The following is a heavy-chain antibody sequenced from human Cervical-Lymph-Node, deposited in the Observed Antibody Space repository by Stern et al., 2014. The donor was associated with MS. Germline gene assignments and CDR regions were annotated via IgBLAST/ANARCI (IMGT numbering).Heavy chain of an antibody. CDR3: AHRDDWQLDFAY. CDR2: IYWDDDT. CDR1: GFSLTTNGVS. V-gene: IGHV2-5*02. Sequence: QVTLKESGPTLVIPTQTLTLTCTFSGFSLTTNGVSVGWIRQPPGKALDCLALIYWDDDTRYSPSLKSRLTITKDTSKNQVLLTMTNVEPVDTATYYCAHRDDWQLDFAYWGQGSLVTVSS. J-gene: IGHJ4*02. D-gene: IGHD6-6*01.